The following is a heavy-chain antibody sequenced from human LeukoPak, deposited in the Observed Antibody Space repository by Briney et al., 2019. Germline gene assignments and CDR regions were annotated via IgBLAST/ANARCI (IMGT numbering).Heavy chain of an antibody. J-gene: IGHJ6*02. D-gene: IGHD3-22*01. CDR2: ISGSGXXX. V-gene: IGHV3-23*01. CDR1: GFTFSSYA. Sequence: GGSLRLSCAASGFTFSSYAMSWVRQAXXXXXEXXSAISGSGXXXXYADSVKGRFTISRDNSKNTLYLQMNSLRAEDTAVYYRAKAPRITMIVVVITQYYYYGMDVWGQGTTVTVSS. CDR3: AKAPRITMIVVVITQYYYYGMDV.